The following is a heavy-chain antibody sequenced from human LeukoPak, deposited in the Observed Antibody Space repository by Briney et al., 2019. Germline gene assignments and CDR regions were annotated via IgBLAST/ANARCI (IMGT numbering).Heavy chain of an antibody. V-gene: IGHV3-21*01. J-gene: IGHJ4*02. Sequence: PGGSLRLSCVASGFTFSSYSMNWVRQAPGKGLEWVSSISSSSSYIYYADSVKGRFTISRDNAKNSLYLQMNSLRAEDTAVYYCDRESSKWNRLDFGGQGGLATVS. CDR2: ISSSSSYI. D-gene: IGHD1-1*01. CDR3: DRESSKWNRLDF. CDR1: GFTFSSYS.